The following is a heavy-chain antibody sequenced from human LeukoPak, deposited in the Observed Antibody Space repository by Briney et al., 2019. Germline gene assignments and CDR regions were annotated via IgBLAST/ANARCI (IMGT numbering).Heavy chain of an antibody. V-gene: IGHV4-34*01. CDR2: INRSGST. Sequence: SETLSLTCAVYGGSFSGYYWSWIRQPPGKGLEWIGEINRSGSTNYNPSLKSRVTISVDTSKNQFSLKLSSVTAADTAVYYCARGRAAGYYYYYYMDVWGKGTTVTVSS. J-gene: IGHJ6*03. CDR3: ARGRAAGYYYYYYMDV. D-gene: IGHD6-13*01. CDR1: GGSFSGYY.